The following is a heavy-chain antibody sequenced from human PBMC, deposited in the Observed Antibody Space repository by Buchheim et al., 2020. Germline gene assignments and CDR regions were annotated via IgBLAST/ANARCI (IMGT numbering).Heavy chain of an antibody. CDR2: IIGSGATT. Sequence: EVQLLESGGGLVQAGGSLRLSCSASGFTFNSYGMNWVRQAPGKGLEWVSVIIGSGATTYYTDSVKGRFTISRDNSKNTLYLQMNSLRAEDTAIYYCAKGAVSGSSSYHGMDVWGQGTT. J-gene: IGHJ6*02. V-gene: IGHV3-23*01. CDR1: GFTFNSYG. CDR3: AKGAVSGSSSYHGMDV. D-gene: IGHD1-26*01.